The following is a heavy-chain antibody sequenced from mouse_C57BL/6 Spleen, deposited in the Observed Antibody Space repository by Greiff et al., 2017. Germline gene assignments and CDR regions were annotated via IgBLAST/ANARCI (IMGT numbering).Heavy chain of an antibody. J-gene: IGHJ1*03. Sequence: EVKLVESGGGLVKPGGSLKLSCAASGFTFSDYGMHWVRQAPEKGLEWVAYISSGSSTIYYADTVKGRFTISRDNAKNTLFLQMTSLRSEDTAMDYCASGGYGSSYWYFDVWGTGTTVTVSS. CDR2: ISSGSSTI. CDR1: GFTFSDYG. CDR3: ASGGYGSSYWYFDV. V-gene: IGHV5-17*01. D-gene: IGHD1-1*01.